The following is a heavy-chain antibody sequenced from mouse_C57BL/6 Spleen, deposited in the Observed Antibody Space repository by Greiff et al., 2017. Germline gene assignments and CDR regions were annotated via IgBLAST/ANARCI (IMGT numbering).Heavy chain of an antibody. Sequence: EVKVVESGGGLVQPGGSLSLSCAASGFTFTDYYMSWVRQPPGKALEWLGFIRNTANGYTTEYSASVMGRFTISRDNSQSILYLQMNALRAEDSATYYCARSRDFDYWGQGTTLTVSS. CDR1: GFTFTDYY. V-gene: IGHV7-3*01. CDR3: ARSRDFDY. CDR2: IRNTANGYTT. J-gene: IGHJ2*01.